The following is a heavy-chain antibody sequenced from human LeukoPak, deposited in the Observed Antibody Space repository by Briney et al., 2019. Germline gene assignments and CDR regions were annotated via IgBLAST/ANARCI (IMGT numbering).Heavy chain of an antibody. CDR2: ISSSGSTI. J-gene: IGHJ4*02. CDR3: ARGPSSGWCATYYFNF. Sequence: PGGSLRLSCAASGFTFSNYEMNWVRQAPGKGLEWVSYISSSGSTIYYADSVKGRFTISRDNAKNSLFLQMNSLRAEDTAVYYCARGPSSGWCATYYFNFWGQGTLVTVSS. D-gene: IGHD6-19*01. V-gene: IGHV3-48*03. CDR1: GFTFSNYE.